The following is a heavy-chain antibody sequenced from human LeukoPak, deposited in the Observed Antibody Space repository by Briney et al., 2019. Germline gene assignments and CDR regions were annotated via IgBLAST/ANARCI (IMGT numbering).Heavy chain of an antibody. J-gene: IGHJ4*02. CDR2: IIPILGIA. Sequence: GASVKVSCKASGGTFSSYAISWVRHAPGQGLEWMGRIIPILGIANYAQKFQGRVMITADKSTSTAYMELSSLRSEDTAVYYCARLSGGDIVVFDYWGQGTLVTVSS. V-gene: IGHV1-69*04. D-gene: IGHD5-12*01. CDR3: ARLSGGDIVVFDY. CDR1: GGTFSSYA.